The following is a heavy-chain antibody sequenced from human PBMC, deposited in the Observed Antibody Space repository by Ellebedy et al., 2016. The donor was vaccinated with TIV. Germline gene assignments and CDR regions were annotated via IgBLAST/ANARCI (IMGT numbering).Heavy chain of an antibody. CDR1: GYTFTRYG. CDR3: ARSRLGGGHWYFDF. V-gene: IGHV1-18*01. J-gene: IGHJ2*01. D-gene: IGHD3-10*01. CDR2: IAVYNGHT. Sequence: ASVNVSCXVSGYTFTRYGMSWVRQAPGQGLEWLGWIAVYNGHTKYAQKFQDRDVMTTETATSTVYMELRSLRSDDTAVYYCARSRLGGGHWYFDFWGRGTLVTVSS.